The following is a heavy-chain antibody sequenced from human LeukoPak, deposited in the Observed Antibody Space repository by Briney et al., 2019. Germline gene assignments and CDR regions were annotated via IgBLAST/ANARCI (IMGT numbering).Heavy chain of an antibody. D-gene: IGHD6-13*01. CDR1: GYTFTDYY. CDR3: AREISRSWYY. CDR2: INPNSRGT. V-gene: IGHV1-2*02. J-gene: IGHJ4*02. Sequence: GASVKVSCKASGYTFTDYYMHWVRQAPGQGLEWMGWINPNSRGTNYAQKLQGRVTMSRDTSITTAYMELSSLKSDDTAVYYCAREISRSWYYWGQGTLVTVSS.